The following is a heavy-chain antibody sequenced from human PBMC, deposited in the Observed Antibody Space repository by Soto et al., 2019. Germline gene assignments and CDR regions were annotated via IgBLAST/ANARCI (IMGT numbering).Heavy chain of an antibody. Sequence: SETLSLTCAVSGGSISSGGYSWSWIRQPPGKGLEWIGDIYHSGSTYYNPSLKIRVTISVDRSKKQFSLKLSSVTAADTAVYYCARGVTTVTTIDYWGQGTLVTVS. CDR1: GGSISSGGYS. V-gene: IGHV4-30-2*01. J-gene: IGHJ4*02. CDR2: IYHSGST. CDR3: ARGVTTVTTIDY. D-gene: IGHD4-17*01.